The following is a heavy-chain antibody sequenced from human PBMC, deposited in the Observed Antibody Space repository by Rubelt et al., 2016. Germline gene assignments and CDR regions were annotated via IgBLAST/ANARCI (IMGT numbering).Heavy chain of an antibody. CDR3: AKDRHIYGSSPFDY. CDR1: GFIFSTYW. CDR2: IRHDGNEK. V-gene: IGHV3-7*03. Sequence: GGSLRLSCSASGFIFSTYWMTWVRQAPGKGLEWVANIRHDGNEKYYVDSVKCRFTISRDNAQNSLYLQMNSLRAGDTAIYYCAKDRHIYGSSPFDYWGQGTLVTVSS. D-gene: IGHD5-18*01. J-gene: IGHJ4*02.